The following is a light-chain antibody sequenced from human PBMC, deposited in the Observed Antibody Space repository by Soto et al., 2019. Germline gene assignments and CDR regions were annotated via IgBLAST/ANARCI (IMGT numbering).Light chain of an antibody. CDR2: DAY. J-gene: IGKJ5*01. CDR3: QQRNMWPIT. V-gene: IGKV3-11*01. Sequence: EVVLTQSPVTLSLSPFERATLSFRASQSFRGLLAWYQQKPGQAPRLLIYDAYNRATGIPPRFSGSGSGTDFTLTISSLEPEDSAVYYCQQRNMWPITFGQGTRLEIK. CDR1: QSFRGL.